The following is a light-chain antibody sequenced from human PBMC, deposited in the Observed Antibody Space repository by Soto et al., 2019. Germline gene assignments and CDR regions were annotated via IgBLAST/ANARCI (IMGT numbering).Light chain of an antibody. V-gene: IGKV3-11*01. CDR1: QSVSSF. Sequence: EIELTQSPATLSLSPGERATLSCRASQSVSSFLAWYQQKPGQAPRLLIYDASNRATGIPARLSGSGSGTDFTLTISSLEPEDFAVYYCQQRSNWPPTFGPGTKVDIK. CDR3: QQRSNWPPT. J-gene: IGKJ3*01. CDR2: DAS.